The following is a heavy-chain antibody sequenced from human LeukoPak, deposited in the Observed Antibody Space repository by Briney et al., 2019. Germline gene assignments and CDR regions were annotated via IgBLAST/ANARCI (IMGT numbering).Heavy chain of an antibody. CDR2: INHSGST. D-gene: IGHD2-15*01. CDR1: GGSFSGHY. J-gene: IGHJ6*03. Sequence: SETLSLTCAVYGGSFSGHYWSWIRQPPGKGLEWIGEINHSGSTNYNPSLKSRVTISVDTSKNQFSLKLSSVTAADTAVYYCASPGGSRRNYYYYMDVWGKGTTVTVSS. V-gene: IGHV4-34*01. CDR3: ASPGGSRRNYYYYMDV.